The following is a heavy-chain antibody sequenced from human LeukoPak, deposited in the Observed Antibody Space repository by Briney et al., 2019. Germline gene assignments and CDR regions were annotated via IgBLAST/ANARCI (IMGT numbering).Heavy chain of an antibody. CDR1: GGPISSYY. J-gene: IGHJ4*02. Sequence: SETLSLTCSVSGGPISSYYWSWIRQPPGKGLEWIGYMYYSGSTNYNPSLKSRVTISVDTSKNQLSLRLRSVTAADTAVYYCARGYGSGSYYNEWGQGTPVTVSS. CDR3: ARGYGSGSYYNE. CDR2: MYYSGST. D-gene: IGHD3-10*01. V-gene: IGHV4-59*01.